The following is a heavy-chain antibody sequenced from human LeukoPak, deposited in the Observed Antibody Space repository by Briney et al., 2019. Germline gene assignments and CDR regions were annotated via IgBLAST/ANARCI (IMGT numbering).Heavy chain of an antibody. J-gene: IGHJ4*02. D-gene: IGHD3-22*01. V-gene: IGHV3-7*01. CDR3: ARDVNKYYYDSSGYYFGY. CDR2: IKQDGSEK. CDR1: GFTFSSYS. Sequence: GGSLRLSCAASGFTFSSYSMNWVRQAPGKGLEWVANIKQDGSEKYYVDSVKGRFTISRDNAKNSLYLQMNSLRAEDTAVYYCARDVNKYYYDSSGYYFGYWGQGTLVTVSS.